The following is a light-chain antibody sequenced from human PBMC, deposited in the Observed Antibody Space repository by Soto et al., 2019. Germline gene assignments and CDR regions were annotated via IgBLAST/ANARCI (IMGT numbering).Light chain of an antibody. V-gene: IGLV1-44*01. CDR1: SSNIGSKT. J-gene: IGLJ2*01. Sequence: QSVLTQPPSASGTPGQRVTISCSGSSSNIGSKTVNWYQQLPGTAPKLLIYSNNQRPSGVPDRFSGSKSGTSASLAISGLQFEDGADYYCAAWDDSRNGVVFGGGTKVTVL. CDR3: AAWDDSRNGVV. CDR2: SNN.